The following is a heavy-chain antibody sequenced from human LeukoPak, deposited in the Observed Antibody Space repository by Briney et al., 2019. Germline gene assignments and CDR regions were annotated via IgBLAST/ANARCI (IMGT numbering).Heavy chain of an antibody. J-gene: IGHJ3*02. V-gene: IGHV3-23*01. Sequence: GGSLRLSCAASGFTFSNYAMSWVRQAPGKGLEWVSAISGSGSNTYYADSVKGRFTISRDHSKNTLYLQMNSLRAEDTAEYYCAKVGYSSSWYPDDAFDIWGQGTVVTVSS. CDR2: ISGSGSNT. CDR3: AKVGYSSSWYPDDAFDI. D-gene: IGHD6-13*01. CDR1: GFTFSNYA.